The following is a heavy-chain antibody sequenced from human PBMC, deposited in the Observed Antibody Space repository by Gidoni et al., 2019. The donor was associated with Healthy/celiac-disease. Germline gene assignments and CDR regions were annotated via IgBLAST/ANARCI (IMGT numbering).Heavy chain of an antibody. CDR2: ISSSSSYT. CDR1: GFTFSDYY. D-gene: IGHD6-6*01. V-gene: IGHV3-11*06. J-gene: IGHJ6*02. Sequence: QVQLVESGGGLVKPGGSLRLSCAASGFTFSDYYMSWIRRAPGKGLEWVSYISSSSSYTNYADSVKGRFTISRDNAKNSLYLQMNSLRAEDTAVYYCARDGGAARPGLFLPYYYYGMDVWGQGTTVTVSS. CDR3: ARDGGAARPGLFLPYYYYGMDV.